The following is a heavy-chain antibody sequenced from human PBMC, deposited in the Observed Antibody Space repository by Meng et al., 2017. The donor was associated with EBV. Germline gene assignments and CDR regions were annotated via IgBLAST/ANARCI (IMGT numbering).Heavy chain of an antibody. J-gene: IGHJ4*02. Sequence: LVQSGAQGKRPGSSVKVSCKASGGTFSSYAISWVRQAPGQGLEWMGGIIPIFGTANYAQKCQGRVTITADKSTSTAYMELSSLRSEDTAVYYCARAEIAAAGRLDYWGQGTLVTVSS. CDR2: IIPIFGTA. CDR1: GGTFSSYA. CDR3: ARAEIAAAGRLDY. V-gene: IGHV1-69*06. D-gene: IGHD6-13*01.